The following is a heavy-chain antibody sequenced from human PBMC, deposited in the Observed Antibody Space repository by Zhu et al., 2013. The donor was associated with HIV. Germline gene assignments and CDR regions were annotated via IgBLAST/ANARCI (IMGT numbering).Heavy chain of an antibody. Sequence: SRVTISLDTSKNQFFLKLTSVTATDTAVYYCARIAKGALPYYFDSWGQGTLVTVSS. CDR3: ARIAKGALPYYFDS. V-gene: IGHV4-34*01. D-gene: IGHD1-26*01. J-gene: IGHJ4*02.